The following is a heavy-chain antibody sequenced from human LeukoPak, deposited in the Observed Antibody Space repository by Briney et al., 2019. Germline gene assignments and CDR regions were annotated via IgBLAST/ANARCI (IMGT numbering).Heavy chain of an antibody. Sequence: GASVKVSCKASGYTFTNHYIHLGRQAPGQGLEWMGILNPNDGHTTYAQMFQGRVTMTRDTSSNTVYMELSSLRYEDTAVYFCARLSSGSYTRGTFDIWGQGTLVTVSS. CDR3: ARLSSGSYTRGTFDI. D-gene: IGHD1-26*01. J-gene: IGHJ3*02. V-gene: IGHV1-46*01. CDR1: GYTFTNHY. CDR2: LNPNDGHT.